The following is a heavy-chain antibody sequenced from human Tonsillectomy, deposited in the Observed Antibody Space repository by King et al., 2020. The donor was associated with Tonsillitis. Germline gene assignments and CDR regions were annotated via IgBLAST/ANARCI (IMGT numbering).Heavy chain of an antibody. CDR3: ARPAGYCSSTSAGCYFEY. V-gene: IGHV5-51*01. J-gene: IGHJ4*02. Sequence: QLVQSGAEVKKPGESLKISCKGSGYRFTSYWIGWVRQMPGKSLEWLGIIYPGDSDTRYSPSFQGQVTSTAGKPIRTAYLQWSSLKASDTAMYYCARPAGYCSSTSAGCYFEYWGQGTLVTVSS. D-gene: IGHD2-2*01. CDR1: GYRFTSYW. CDR2: IYPGDSDT.